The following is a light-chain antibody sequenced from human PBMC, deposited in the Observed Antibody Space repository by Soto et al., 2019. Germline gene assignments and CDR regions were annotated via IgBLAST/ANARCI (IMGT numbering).Light chain of an antibody. CDR3: QQFNSFPLT. Sequence: AIQLTQSPSSLSESVGARITITCRASQGIGTTLAWYQQKPGKPPKILIYEASNLESGVPSRFSGSGSGTEFTLTISSLQPEDFATYSCQQFNSFPLTFGPGTKVDIK. CDR1: QGIGTT. J-gene: IGKJ3*01. V-gene: IGKV1-13*02. CDR2: EAS.